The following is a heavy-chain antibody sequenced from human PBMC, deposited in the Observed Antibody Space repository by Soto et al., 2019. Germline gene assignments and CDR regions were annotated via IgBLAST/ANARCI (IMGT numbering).Heavy chain of an antibody. Sequence: SESLSLTCAVDGVSFSGSYWSWIRQPHEEGLEWIGEINHSGRTHYNPSLKSRATTSVDTSQNQFSLKLSIVTAADTAVYFCARTDIVEAPAANGRFDPWGQGTLVTVSS. J-gene: IGHJ5*02. CDR3: ARTDIVEAPAANGRFDP. CDR1: GVSFSGSY. V-gene: IGHV4-34*01. D-gene: IGHD2-2*01. CDR2: INHSGRT.